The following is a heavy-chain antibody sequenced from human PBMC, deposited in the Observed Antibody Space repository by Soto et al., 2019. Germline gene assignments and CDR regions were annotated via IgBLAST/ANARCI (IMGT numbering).Heavy chain of an antibody. CDR1: GFTFSSYA. J-gene: IGHJ5*02. CDR3: AKCIDRGGDCYSWFDP. D-gene: IGHD2-21*02. CDR2: ISGSGGST. Sequence: GGSLRLSCAASGFTFSSYAMSWVRQAPGKGLEWVSAISGSGGSTYYADSVKGRFTISRDNSKNTLYLQMNSLRAEDTAVYYCAKCIDRGGDCYSWFDPWGQGTLVTVSS. V-gene: IGHV3-23*01.